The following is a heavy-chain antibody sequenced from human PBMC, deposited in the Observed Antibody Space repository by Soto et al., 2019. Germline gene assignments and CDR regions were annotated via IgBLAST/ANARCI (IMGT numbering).Heavy chain of an antibody. D-gene: IGHD3-22*01. Sequence: LGVSLKIPCKGAGYSFTSYWIGWVRHMPGKGLEWMGIIYPGDSDTRYSPSFQGQVTISADKSISTAYLQWSSLKASDTAMYYCARPDSSGVDYWGQGTLVTVSS. J-gene: IGHJ4*02. CDR2: IYPGDSDT. V-gene: IGHV5-51*01. CDR1: GYSFTSYW. CDR3: ARPDSSGVDY.